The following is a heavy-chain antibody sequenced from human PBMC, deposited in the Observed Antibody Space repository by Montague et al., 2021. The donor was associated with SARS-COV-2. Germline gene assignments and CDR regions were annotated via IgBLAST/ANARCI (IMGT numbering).Heavy chain of an antibody. V-gene: IGHV4-34*01. D-gene: IGHD4-23*01. Sequence: SETLSLTCAVYGGSLSGFYWTWIRQAPGKGLEWVGEITHGGSTSXSPALKSRLTISLDTSKNQFSLKLDSVTAADTATYYCARSHDYRGNDYFDSWGQGAPVIVSS. J-gene: IGHJ4*02. CDR2: ITHGGST. CDR3: ARSHDYRGNDYFDS. CDR1: GGSLSGFY.